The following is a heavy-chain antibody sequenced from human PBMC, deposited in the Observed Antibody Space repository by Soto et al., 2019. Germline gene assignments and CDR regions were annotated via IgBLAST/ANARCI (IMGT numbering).Heavy chain of an antibody. D-gene: IGHD4-17*01. V-gene: IGHV4-61*01. CDR1: GGSVSSGSYY. CDR3: ARAPTTVVTPFAY. J-gene: IGHJ4*02. CDR2: IYYSGST. Sequence: SETLSLTCTVSGGSVSSGSYYWSWIRQPPGKGLEWIGYIYYSGSTNYNPSLKSRVTISVDTSKNQFSLKLSSVTAADTAVYYCARAPTTVVTPFAYWGQGTPVTVSS.